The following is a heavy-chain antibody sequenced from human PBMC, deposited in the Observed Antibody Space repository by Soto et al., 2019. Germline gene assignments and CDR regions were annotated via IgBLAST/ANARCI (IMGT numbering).Heavy chain of an antibody. D-gene: IGHD3-10*01. J-gene: IGHJ6*02. CDR1: GASMSSGGHS. CDR3: ARAPPGPSPRWDV. Sequence: QVQLQESGSGLVKPSQTLSVTCGVSGASMSSGGHSWSWIRQSPGEGLEWIGCIYATGKTYYNPSLKRRVTISVDTSKNQFSLNVTSVTAADTAVYYCARAPPGPSPRWDVWGQGTTVTVSS. CDR2: IYATGKT. V-gene: IGHV4-30-2*06.